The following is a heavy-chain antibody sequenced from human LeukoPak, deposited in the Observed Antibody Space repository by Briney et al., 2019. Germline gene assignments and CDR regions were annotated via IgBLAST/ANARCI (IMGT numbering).Heavy chain of an antibody. D-gene: IGHD1-14*01. V-gene: IGHV3-21*01. CDR1: GFTFSSYS. CDR2: ISTSSSYI. J-gene: IGHJ3*02. Sequence: GGSLRLSCAASGFTFSSYSMNWVRQAPGKGLEWVSTISTSSSYIYYEDSRKGRFTISRDNAKNSLYLQMSSLRAEDTAVYYCTRDEPIGVFDIWGQGTMVSVSS. CDR3: TRDEPIGVFDI.